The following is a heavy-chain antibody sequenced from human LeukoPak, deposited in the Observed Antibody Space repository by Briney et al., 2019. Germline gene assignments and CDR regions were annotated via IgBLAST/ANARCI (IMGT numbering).Heavy chain of an antibody. J-gene: IGHJ5*02. D-gene: IGHD2-2*01. CDR3: ARGYQLLWGGWFDP. Sequence: SETLSLTCAVYGGSFSGYYWSWIRQPPGKGLQWIGEINHSRSTNYNPSLKSRVTISLDTSKNQLSLKLSSVTAADTAVYYCARGYQLLWGGWFDPWGQGTLVTVSS. CDR1: GGSFSGYY. V-gene: IGHV4-34*01. CDR2: INHSRST.